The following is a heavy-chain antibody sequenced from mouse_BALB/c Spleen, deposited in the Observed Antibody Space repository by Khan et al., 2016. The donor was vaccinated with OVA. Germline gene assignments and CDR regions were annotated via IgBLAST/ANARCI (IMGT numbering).Heavy chain of an antibody. D-gene: IGHD2-1*01. CDR2: INPSTDYT. V-gene: IGHV1-7*01. Sequence: MQLQQSGTELAKPGASVKMSCKASGYTFISYWMHWVKQRPGQGLEWIGYINPSTDYTEYNQKFKDKATLTTDKSSNTAYMQLSSLTAEDSAVYSCARRGLYGIFVYWGQGTRLTVSA. CDR3: ARRGLYGIFVY. J-gene: IGHJ3*01. CDR1: GYTFISYW.